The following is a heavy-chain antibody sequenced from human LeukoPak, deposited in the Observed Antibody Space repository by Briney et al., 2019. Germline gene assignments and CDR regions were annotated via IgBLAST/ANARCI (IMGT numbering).Heavy chain of an antibody. CDR2: IKSEAYGGTT. Sequence: GGSLRLSCEASGFTFSKAWMSWVRQAPGRGLEWVGRIKSEAYGGTTDYAAPVSGRFTISRGDSRNTLYLQMNGLKAEDTAVYYCTTDYYDSVGYSSYYWGQGTLVTVSS. V-gene: IGHV3-15*01. CDR1: GFTFSKAW. D-gene: IGHD3-22*01. CDR3: TTDYYDSVGYSSYY. J-gene: IGHJ4*02.